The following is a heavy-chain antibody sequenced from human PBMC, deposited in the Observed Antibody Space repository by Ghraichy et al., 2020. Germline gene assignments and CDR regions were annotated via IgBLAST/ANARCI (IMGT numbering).Heavy chain of an antibody. CDR1: GYSFTSYW. J-gene: IGHJ5*02. V-gene: IGHV5-51*01. D-gene: IGHD6-6*01. CDR3: ARHRKGYSSSSGGYWFDP. CDR2: IYPGDSDT. Sequence: GESLNISCKGSGYSFTSYWIGWVRQMPGKGLEWMGIIYPGDSDTRYSPSFQGQVTISADKSISTAYLQWSSLKASDTAMYYCARHRKGYSSSSGGYWFDPWGQGTLVTVSS.